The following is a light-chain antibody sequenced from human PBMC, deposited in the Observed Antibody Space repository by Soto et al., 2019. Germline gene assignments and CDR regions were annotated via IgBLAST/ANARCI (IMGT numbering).Light chain of an antibody. J-gene: IGKJ3*01. CDR1: QSVSSN. CDR3: LQKDFYPFT. Sequence: EIVMTQSPATLSVSPGERATLSCRASQSVSSNLAWYQQKPGQAPRLLIYDASNRASGIPARFSGSGSGTDFTLTISSLQPEDFATYYCLQKDFYPFTFGPGTKVDIK. V-gene: IGKV3D-15*01. CDR2: DAS.